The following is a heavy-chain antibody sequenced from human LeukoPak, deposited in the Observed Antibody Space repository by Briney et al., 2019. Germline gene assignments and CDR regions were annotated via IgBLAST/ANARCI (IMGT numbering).Heavy chain of an antibody. CDR3: ARAVVGAIHDAFDI. D-gene: IGHD1-26*01. Sequence: WGSLRLSCAASGFTFSSYWMGWVRQAPGKGLEWVANIKQDGSEKYYVDSVKGRFTISRDNAKNSLYLQMNSLRAEDTAVYYCARAVVGAIHDAFDIWGQGTMVTVSS. CDR1: GFTFSSYW. J-gene: IGHJ3*02. CDR2: IKQDGSEK. V-gene: IGHV3-7*01.